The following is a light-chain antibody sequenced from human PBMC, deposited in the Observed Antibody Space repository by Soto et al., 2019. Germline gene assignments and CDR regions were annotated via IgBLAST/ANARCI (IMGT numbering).Light chain of an antibody. Sequence: QTVVTQPPSASASLGASVKLTCTLSSGHNSYAIAWHQQQPEKGPRYLMKLNSDGSHSKGDGIPDRFSGSSSGAERFLTISSLQSEDEADYYCQTWGTGIQVFGGGTKLTVL. J-gene: IGLJ2*01. CDR2: LNSDGSH. CDR1: SGHNSYA. V-gene: IGLV4-69*01. CDR3: QTWGTGIQV.